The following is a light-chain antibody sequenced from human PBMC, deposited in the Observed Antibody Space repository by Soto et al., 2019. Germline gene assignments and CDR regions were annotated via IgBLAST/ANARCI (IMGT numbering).Light chain of an antibody. CDR3: SSYTSSSTYV. CDR2: DVT. CDR1: SSDVGNYNR. J-gene: IGLJ1*01. Sequence: QSVLTQPPSVSGSPGQSVAISCTGTSSDVGNYNRVSWYQQPPGKAPKLVIYDVTNRTSGVPDRFSGSKSDNTASLTISRLQAEDEADYYCSSYTSSSTYVFGTGTKVTVL. V-gene: IGLV2-18*02.